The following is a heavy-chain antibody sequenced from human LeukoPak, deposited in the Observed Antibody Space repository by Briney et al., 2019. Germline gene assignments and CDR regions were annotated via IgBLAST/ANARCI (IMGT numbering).Heavy chain of an antibody. V-gene: IGHV1-2*02. D-gene: IGHD5-18*01. CDR2: IKPDSDDT. Sequence: ASVKVSRKASGYTFTDYYIHWVRQAPRQRLGCMGWIKPDSDDTNYSAKFDGRDTMTRDTYINIAYVELSSLRSDDTAVYCCTRDRSVYSYGYLNCFDPWGQGTLVTVSS. J-gene: IGHJ5*02. CDR1: GYTFTDYY. CDR3: TRDRSVYSYGYLNCFDP.